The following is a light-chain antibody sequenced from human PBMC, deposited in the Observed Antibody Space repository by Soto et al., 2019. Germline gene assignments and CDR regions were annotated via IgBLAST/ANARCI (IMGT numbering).Light chain of an antibody. CDR1: SSNIGAGYD. J-gene: IGLJ1*01. Sequence: QSVLTQPPSVSGAPGQRVTISCTGSSSNIGAGYDVHWYRQLPGTAPKLLIYGNSNRPSGVPDRFSGSKSGTSASLAITGLQAEDEADYYCQSYDSSLSRVFGTGTKLTVL. V-gene: IGLV1-40*01. CDR3: QSYDSSLSRV. CDR2: GNS.